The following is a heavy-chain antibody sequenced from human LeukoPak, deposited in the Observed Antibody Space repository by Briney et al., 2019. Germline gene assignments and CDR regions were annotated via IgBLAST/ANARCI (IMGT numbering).Heavy chain of an antibody. V-gene: IGHV1-69*05. CDR3: ASPMVVTSGAFDI. CDR1: GGTLSSYA. D-gene: IGHD4/OR15-4a*01. CDR2: IIPIFGTA. J-gene: IGHJ3*02. Sequence: SVTVSCKASGGTLSSYAISWVRQAPGQGLDWMGGIIPIFGTANYAQKFQGRVTITTDESTSTAYMELSSLRSEDTAVYYCASPMVVTSGAFDIWGQGTMVTVSS.